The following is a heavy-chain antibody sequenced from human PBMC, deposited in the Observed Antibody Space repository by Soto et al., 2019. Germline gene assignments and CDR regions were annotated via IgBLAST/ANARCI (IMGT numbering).Heavy chain of an antibody. V-gene: IGHV1-69*06. Sequence: QVQLVQSGAEVKKPGSSVKVSCKTSGGTFSTYSIVWVRQAPGEGLEWMGGIIPIFGTANYAQKLQDRVTITADKSTHTAFMALSSLKSEDTAMYYCASSSGNNYGVGTNYYFDYWGQVTLGTVAS. CDR2: IIPIFGTA. CDR1: GGTFSTYS. D-gene: IGHD1-26*01. J-gene: IGHJ4*02. CDR3: ASSSGNNYGVGTNYYFDY.